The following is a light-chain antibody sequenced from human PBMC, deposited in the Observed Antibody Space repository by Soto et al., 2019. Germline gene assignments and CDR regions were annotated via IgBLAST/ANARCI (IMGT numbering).Light chain of an antibody. CDR2: GAT. Sequence: DILMTQSPATLSLSAGERATLSCRASQSLSSNYVAWYQQRPGQAPRLLIYGATIKATVVTDRFRGSGSVTDFTLTSSRLYYEDLAMYYCEHFADSWTFGQGTQVEVK. V-gene: IGKV3-20*01. J-gene: IGKJ1*01. CDR1: QSLSSNY. CDR3: EHFADSWT.